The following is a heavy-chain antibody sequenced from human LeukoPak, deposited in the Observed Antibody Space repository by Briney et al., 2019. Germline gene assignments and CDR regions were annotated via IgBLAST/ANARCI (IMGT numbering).Heavy chain of an antibody. Sequence: ASVKVSCKASGYTFTSYYMHWVRQASGQGLEWMGIINPSGGSTSYAQKFQGRVTMTRDTSTSTVYMELSSLRSEDTAVYYCARGGGGCTNGVCPTDAFDIWGQGTMFTVSS. J-gene: IGHJ3*02. CDR3: ARGGGGCTNGVCPTDAFDI. D-gene: IGHD2-8*01. V-gene: IGHV1-46*01. CDR2: INPSGGST. CDR1: GYTFTSYY.